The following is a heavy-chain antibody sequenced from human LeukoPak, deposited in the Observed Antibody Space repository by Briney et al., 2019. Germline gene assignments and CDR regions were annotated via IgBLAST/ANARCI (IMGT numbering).Heavy chain of an antibody. CDR1: GFTFSSYG. D-gene: IGHD3-10*01. CDR3: AKDLGLPGYMDV. CDR2: ISGSGGST. J-gene: IGHJ6*03. V-gene: IGHV3-23*01. Sequence: PGGSLRLSCAASGFTFSSYGMSWVRQAPGKGLEWVSAISGSGGSTYYADSVKGRFTISRDNSKNTLYLQMNSLRAEDTGVYYCAKDLGLPGYMDVWGKGTTVTISS.